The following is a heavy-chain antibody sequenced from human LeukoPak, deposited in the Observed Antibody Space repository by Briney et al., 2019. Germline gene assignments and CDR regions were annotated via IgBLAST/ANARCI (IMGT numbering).Heavy chain of an antibody. D-gene: IGHD3-10*01. CDR3: AKDGGDTGSYSSSDY. CDR2: IRGSGDST. CDR1: GFTFTNYA. V-gene: IGHV3-23*01. Sequence: GGSLRLSCAASGFTFTNYAMSWVRQAPGKGLEWVSVIRGSGDSTYYADSVKGRFTISRDNSKNTQYLQMHSLRAEDSAVYYCAKDGGDTGSYSSSDYWGQGTLVTVSS. J-gene: IGHJ4*02.